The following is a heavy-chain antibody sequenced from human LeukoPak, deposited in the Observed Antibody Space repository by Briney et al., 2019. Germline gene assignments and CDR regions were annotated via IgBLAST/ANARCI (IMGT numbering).Heavy chain of an antibody. CDR3: TKDHGFYSSGWHPLFDH. CDR1: GLTFSNFG. CDR2: ISDSGSST. J-gene: IGHJ4*02. Sequence: PGGSLRLSCAASGLTFSNFGMSWVRQAPGEGLEWVSTISDSGSSTYYTDSVKGRFTFSRDNSKNTLHLQMNSLRAEDTAVYYCTKDHGFYSSGWHPLFDHWGQGTLVTVTP. D-gene: IGHD6-19*01. V-gene: IGHV3-23*01.